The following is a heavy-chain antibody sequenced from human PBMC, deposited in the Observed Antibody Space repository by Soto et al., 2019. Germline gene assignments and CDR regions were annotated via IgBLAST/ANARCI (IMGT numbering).Heavy chain of an antibody. D-gene: IGHD5-18*01. J-gene: IGHJ4*02. Sequence: GGSLRLSCAASGFTFSSYAMSWVRQAPGKGLEWVSAISGSGGSTYYADSVKGRFTISRDNSKNTPYLQMNSLRAEDTAVYYCAKYYRGYSYGPPFDYWGQGTLVTVSS. CDR1: GFTFSSYA. CDR3: AKYYRGYSYGPPFDY. CDR2: ISGSGGST. V-gene: IGHV3-23*01.